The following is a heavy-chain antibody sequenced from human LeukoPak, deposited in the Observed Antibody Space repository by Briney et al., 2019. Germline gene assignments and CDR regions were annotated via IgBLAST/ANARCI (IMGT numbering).Heavy chain of an antibody. CDR3: ARDRGSQDY. D-gene: IGHD3-10*01. CDR2: ISYDGSNK. V-gene: IGHV3-30*03. J-gene: IGHJ4*02. CDR1: GFTFSSYG. Sequence: GRSLILSCAASGFTFSSYGMHWVRQAPGKGLEWVAVISYDGSNKYYADSVKGRFTISRDNSKNTLYLQMNSLRAEDTAVYYCARDRGSQDYWGQGTLVTVSS.